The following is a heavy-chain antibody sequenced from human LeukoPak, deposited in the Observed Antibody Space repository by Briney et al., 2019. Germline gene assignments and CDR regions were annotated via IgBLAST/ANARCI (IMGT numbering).Heavy chain of an antibody. CDR2: INWNGGST. CDR3: ARDFRGVGITMVRGVPAI. J-gene: IGHJ3*02. D-gene: IGHD3-10*01. CDR1: GFTFDDYG. V-gene: IGHV3-20*04. Sequence: SGGSLRLSCAASGFTFDDYGMSWVRHAPGKGLEWVSGINWNGGSTGYADSVKGRFTISRDNAKNSLYLQMNSLRAEDTALYYCARDFRGVGITMVRGVPAIWGQGTMVTVSS.